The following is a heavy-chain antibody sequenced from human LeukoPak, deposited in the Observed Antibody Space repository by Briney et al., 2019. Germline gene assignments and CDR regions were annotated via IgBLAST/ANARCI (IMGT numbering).Heavy chain of an antibody. CDR3: ARDDVRDTAMVLFDY. CDR2: INHSGST. D-gene: IGHD5-18*01. J-gene: IGHJ4*02. V-gene: IGHV4-34*01. CDR1: GGSFSGYY. Sequence: SETLSLTCGVYGGSFSGYYWSWIRQPPGKGLEWIGEINHSGSTNYNPSLKSRVTISVDTSKNQFSLKLSSVTAADTAVYYCARDDVRDTAMVLFDYWGQGTLVTVSS.